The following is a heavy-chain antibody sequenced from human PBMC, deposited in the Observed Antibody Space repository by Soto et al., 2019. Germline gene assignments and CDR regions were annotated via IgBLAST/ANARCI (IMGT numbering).Heavy chain of an antibody. D-gene: IGHD6-19*01. J-gene: IGHJ4*02. CDR3: ARVGDSSGWFFDY. CDR2: IIPIFGTA. CDR1: GGTFSSYA. Sequence: SVKVSCKASGGTFSSYAISWVRHAPGQGLEWMGGIIPIFGTANYAQKFQGRVTITADESTSKAYMELSSLRSEDTAVYYCARVGDSSGWFFDYWGQGTLVTVSS. V-gene: IGHV1-69*13.